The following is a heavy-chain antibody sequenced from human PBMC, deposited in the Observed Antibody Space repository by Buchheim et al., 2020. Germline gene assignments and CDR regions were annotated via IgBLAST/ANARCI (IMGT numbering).Heavy chain of an antibody. V-gene: IGHV3-53*02. J-gene: IGHJ4*02. CDR1: GFTVSSNY. Sequence: EVQLVETGGGLIQPGGSLRLSCAASGFTVSSNYMSWVRQAPGKGLEWVSVIYSGGSTYYADSVKGRFTISRDNSKNTLSLQMNSLRAEDTAVYYCARVYYDFWSGYPNYYFDYWGQGTL. D-gene: IGHD3-3*01. CDR3: ARVYYDFWSGYPNYYFDY. CDR2: IYSGGST.